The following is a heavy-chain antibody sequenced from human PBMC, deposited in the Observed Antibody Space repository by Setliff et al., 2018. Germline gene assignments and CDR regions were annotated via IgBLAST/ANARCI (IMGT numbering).Heavy chain of an antibody. J-gene: IGHJ4*02. CDR3: AKNGGDIVVVPAAPIDY. V-gene: IGHV3-48*01. Sequence: PGGSLRLSCAASGFTFSSYSMNWVRQAPGKGLEWVSYISSSSTIYYADSVKGRFTISRDNAKNSLYLQMNSLRAEDTAVYYCAKNGGDIVVVPAAPIDYWGQGTLVTVS. CDR2: ISSSSTI. CDR1: GFTFSSYS. D-gene: IGHD2-2*01.